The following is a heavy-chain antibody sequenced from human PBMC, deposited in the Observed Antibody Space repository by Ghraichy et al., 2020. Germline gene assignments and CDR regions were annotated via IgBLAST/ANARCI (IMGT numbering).Heavy chain of an antibody. J-gene: IGHJ6*02. CDR3: ARDSGYDYHYYYGMDV. Sequence: GESLNISCAASGFTFSVYSINWVRQAPGKGLEWLSYISGSTSTIFYADSVKGRFTISRDNAKNLVHLQMNSLRDEDTAMYYCARDSGYDYHYYYGMDVWGRGTTVTVSS. D-gene: IGHD5-12*01. CDR1: GFTFSVYS. V-gene: IGHV3-48*02. CDR2: ISGSTSTI.